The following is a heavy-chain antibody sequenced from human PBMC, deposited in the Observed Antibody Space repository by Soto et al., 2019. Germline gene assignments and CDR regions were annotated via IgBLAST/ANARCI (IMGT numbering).Heavy chain of an antibody. J-gene: IGHJ6*02. CDR3: AKDLVVYSGYDYVLDF. CDR1: GFTFSSYG. V-gene: IGHV3-30*18. CDR2: ISYDGSNK. D-gene: IGHD5-12*01. Sequence: PGGSLRLSCAASGFTFSSYGMHWVRQAPGKGLEWVAVISYDGSNKYYADSVKGRFTISRDNSKNTLYLQMNSLRAEDTAVYYCAKDLVVYSGYDYVLDFSGQGSTVTGSS.